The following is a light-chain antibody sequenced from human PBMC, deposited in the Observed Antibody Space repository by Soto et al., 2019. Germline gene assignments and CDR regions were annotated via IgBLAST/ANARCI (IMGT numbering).Light chain of an antibody. CDR1: SDDVGGYNY. CDR3: SSYRSGKTLVV. Sequence: QSALTQHASVSGSPGQSITISCTGTSDDVGGYNYVSWYQQHPGKAPKLMIFEVNNRPSGVSNRFSGSRSGNTASLTISGLQAEDEADYYCSSYRSGKTLVVFGGGTKLTVL. V-gene: IGLV2-14*01. CDR2: EVN. J-gene: IGLJ2*01.